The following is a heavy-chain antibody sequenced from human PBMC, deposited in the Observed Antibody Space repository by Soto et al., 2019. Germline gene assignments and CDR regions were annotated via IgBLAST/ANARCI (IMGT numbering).Heavy chain of an antibody. CDR2: IYYSGST. CDR3: ARDIWFGELWYGTDV. CDR1: GGSISSYY. Sequence: SETLSLTYTVSGGSISSYYGSWIRQPPGKGLEWIGYIYYSGSTNYNPSLKSRVTISVDTSKNQFSLKLSSVTAADTAVYYCARDIWFGELWYGTDVWGQGTTVIVSS. D-gene: IGHD3-10*01. J-gene: IGHJ6*02. V-gene: IGHV4-59*01.